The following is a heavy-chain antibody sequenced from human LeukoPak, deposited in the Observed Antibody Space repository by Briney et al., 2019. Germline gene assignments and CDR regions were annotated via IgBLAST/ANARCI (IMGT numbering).Heavy chain of an antibody. CDR2: MNPNSGNT. CDR1: GYTFTSYD. Sequence: ASVKVSRKASGYTFTSYDINWVRQATGQGLEWMGWMNPNSGNTGYAQKFQGRVTMTRNTSISTAYMELSSLRSEDTAVYYCARGATLYDFWSGYQNFDYWGQGTLVTVSS. J-gene: IGHJ4*02. D-gene: IGHD3-3*01. CDR3: ARGATLYDFWSGYQNFDY. V-gene: IGHV1-8*01.